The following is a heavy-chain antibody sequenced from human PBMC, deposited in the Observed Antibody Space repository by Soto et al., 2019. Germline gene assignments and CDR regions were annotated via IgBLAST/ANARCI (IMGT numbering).Heavy chain of an antibody. CDR1: GGTFSSYA. CDR2: IIPIFGTA. CDR3: ARGRPKYYYDSSGYPYYYYGMDV. Sequence: GASVKVSCKASGGTFSSYAISWVRQAPGQGLEWMGGIIPIFGTANYAQKFQGRVTITADKSTSTAYMELSSLRSEDTAVYYCARGRPKYYYDSSGYPYYYYGMDVWGQGTTVTVSS. J-gene: IGHJ6*02. D-gene: IGHD3-22*01. V-gene: IGHV1-69*06.